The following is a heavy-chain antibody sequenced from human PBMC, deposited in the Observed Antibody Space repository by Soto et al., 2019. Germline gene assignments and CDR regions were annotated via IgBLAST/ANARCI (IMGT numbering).Heavy chain of an antibody. Sequence: PGGSLRLSCAASGFTFSSYSMNWVRQAPGKGLEWVSSISSSSSYIYYADSVKGRFTISRDNAKNSLYLQMNSLRAEDTAVYYCARDASPPAPSEPSPQYYYYYYMDVWGKGTTVTVSS. CDR1: GFTFSSYS. D-gene: IGHD6-25*01. J-gene: IGHJ6*03. CDR3: ARDASPPAPSEPSPQYYYYYYMDV. V-gene: IGHV3-21*01. CDR2: ISSSSSYI.